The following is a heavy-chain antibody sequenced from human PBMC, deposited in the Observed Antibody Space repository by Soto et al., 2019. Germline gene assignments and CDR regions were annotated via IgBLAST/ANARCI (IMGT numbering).Heavy chain of an antibody. J-gene: IGHJ4*02. CDR3: ARTPSGGSSNFDY. CDR2: IYYSGST. CDR1: GGSISSYY. D-gene: IGHD2-15*01. Sequence: SETLSLTCTVSGGSISSYYWSWIRQPPGKGLEWIGYIYYSGSTNYNPSLKSRVTISVDTSKNQFSLKLSSVTAADTAVYYCARTPSGGSSNFDYWGQGTLVTVSS. V-gene: IGHV4-59*08.